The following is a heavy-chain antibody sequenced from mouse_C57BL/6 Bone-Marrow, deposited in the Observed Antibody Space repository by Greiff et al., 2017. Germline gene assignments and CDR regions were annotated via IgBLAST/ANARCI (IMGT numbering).Heavy chain of an antibody. CDR1: GYTFTSYG. CDR3: ARRWLLRAMDY. V-gene: IGHV1-81*01. Sequence: QVQLQQSGAELARPGASVKLSCKASGYTFTSYGISWVKQRPGQGLEWIGEIYPRSGNTYYNEKFKGKATLTADKSSSTAYMELRSLTSEDSAVYFCARRWLLRAMDYWDQGTSVTVSS. J-gene: IGHJ4*01. D-gene: IGHD2-3*01. CDR2: IYPRSGNT.